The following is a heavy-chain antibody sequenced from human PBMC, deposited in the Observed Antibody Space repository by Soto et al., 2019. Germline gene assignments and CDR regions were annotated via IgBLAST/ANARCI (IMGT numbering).Heavy chain of an antibody. J-gene: IGHJ5*02. V-gene: IGHV3-30-3*01. CDR1: GFSFSSYA. CDR2: ISHDGINK. D-gene: IGHD6-19*01. CDR3: ARDMYSSDYFVKWFEP. Sequence: QVRLVESGGGVVQPGRSLRLSCTASGFSFSSYAMYWFRQPPGKGLEWVAVISHDGINKHYADSVKGRVTVSRVNSDDSLDLQLNSLRGEDTAIYYCARDMYSSDYFVKWFEPWGQGTLVTVSA.